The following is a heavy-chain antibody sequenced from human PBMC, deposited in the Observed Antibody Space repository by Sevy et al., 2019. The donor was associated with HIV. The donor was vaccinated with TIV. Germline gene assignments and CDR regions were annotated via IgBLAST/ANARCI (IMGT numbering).Heavy chain of an antibody. Sequence: GGSLRLSCAASGFTFGSYWMSWVRQAPGKGLEWVGNIREDGRDTYYADSVKGRFTISRDNAKNSLYLQMNSLRADDTAVYYRGGGGFHGWRCYFPYCFDIWGQGTLVTVSS. J-gene: IGHJ3*02. D-gene: IGHD3-10*01. CDR1: GFTFGSYW. V-gene: IGHV3-7*04. CDR3: GGGGFHGWRCYFPYCFDI. CDR2: IREDGRDT.